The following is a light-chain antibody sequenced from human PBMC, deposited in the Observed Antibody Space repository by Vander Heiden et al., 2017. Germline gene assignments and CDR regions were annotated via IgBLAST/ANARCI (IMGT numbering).Light chain of an antibody. CDR2: QDS. Sequence: SYELTQSPSVSVSPGQTARITCSGDKLGDIFAGCYQQKPGQSPVLFIYQDSKRPSGIPERFSGSNSGNTATLTISGTQAMDEADYYCQAWDSSTLYVFGTGTKVTVL. J-gene: IGLJ1*01. V-gene: IGLV3-1*01. CDR3: QAWDSSTLYV. CDR1: KLGDIF.